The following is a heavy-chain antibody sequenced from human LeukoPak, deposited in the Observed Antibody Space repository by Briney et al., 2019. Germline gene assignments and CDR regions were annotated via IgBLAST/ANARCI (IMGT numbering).Heavy chain of an antibody. J-gene: IGHJ4*02. CDR1: GFTFSSYA. V-gene: IGHV3-23*01. Sequence: PGGSLRLSCAASGFTFSSYAMSWVRQAPGKGLEWVSAISGSGGSTYYADSVKGRFTMSRDNSKNTVFLHMNSLRAEDTAIYYCAKGAYDYIEIAYFDSWGQGTLVTVSS. CDR3: AKGAYDYIEIAYFDS. D-gene: IGHD5-12*01. CDR2: ISGSGGST.